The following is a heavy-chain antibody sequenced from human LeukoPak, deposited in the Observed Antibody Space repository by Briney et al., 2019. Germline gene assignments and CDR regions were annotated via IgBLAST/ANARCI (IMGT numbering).Heavy chain of an antibody. CDR1: GDSISGYY. CDR3: ARGASRLDSSAYAH. V-gene: IGHV4-59*01. CDR2: IYYSGTT. Sequence: SETLSLTCTVSGDSISGYYWSWMRQPPGEGLEWIGYIYYSGTTSYNPSLESRVTISVDTSKNQFFLKLSSVTAADTAVYYCARGASRLDSSAYAHWGQGILVTVSS. D-gene: IGHD3-22*01. J-gene: IGHJ4*02.